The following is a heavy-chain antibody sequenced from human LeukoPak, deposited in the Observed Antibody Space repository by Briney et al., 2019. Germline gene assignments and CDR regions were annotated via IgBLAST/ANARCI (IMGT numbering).Heavy chain of an antibody. CDR3: ARTYSNSSPFYY. D-gene: IGHD6-6*01. CDR2: INPSGGST. J-gene: IGHJ4*02. V-gene: IGHV1-46*01. Sequence: WASVKVSCKASGYTFTNYYMHWVRQAPGQGLEWMGIINPSGGSTNYAQKFQGRVTITRDTATSTVYMELSSLRSEDTAVYYCARTYSNSSPFYYWGQGPLVPVSS. CDR1: GYTFTNYY.